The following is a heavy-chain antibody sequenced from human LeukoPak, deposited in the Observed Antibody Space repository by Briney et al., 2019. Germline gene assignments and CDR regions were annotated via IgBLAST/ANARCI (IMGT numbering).Heavy chain of an antibody. CDR2: IYYSGST. CDR1: GGSISSSSYY. D-gene: IGHD6-13*01. Sequence: SETLSLTCTVSGGSISSSSYYWGWIRQPPGKGLEWIGSIYYSGSTYYNPSLKSRVTISVDTSKNQFSLKLSSVTAADTAVYYCARGRKQQLVRSYYYYMDVWGKGTTVTVSS. CDR3: ARGRKQQLVRSYYYYMDV. V-gene: IGHV4-39*01. J-gene: IGHJ6*03.